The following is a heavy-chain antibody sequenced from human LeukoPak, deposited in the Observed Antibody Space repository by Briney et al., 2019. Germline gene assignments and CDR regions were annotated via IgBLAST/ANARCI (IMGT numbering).Heavy chain of an antibody. V-gene: IGHV3-30-3*01. CDR1: GFTFSSYA. CDR2: ISYDGSNK. CDR3: AKDRRRGFDP. Sequence: GGSLRLSCAASGFTFSSYAMHWVRQAPGKGLEWVAVISYDGSNKYYADSVKGRFTISRDNSKNTLYLQMNSLRAEDTAVYYCAKDRRRGFDPWGQGTLVTVSS. J-gene: IGHJ5*02.